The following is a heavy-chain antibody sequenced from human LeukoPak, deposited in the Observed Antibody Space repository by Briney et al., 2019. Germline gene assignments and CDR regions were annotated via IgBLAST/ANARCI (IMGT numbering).Heavy chain of an antibody. V-gene: IGHV1-69*13. CDR1: GGTFSSYA. D-gene: IGHD3-3*01. J-gene: IGHJ6*02. Sequence: GASVKVSCKASGGTFSSYAISWVRQAPGQGLEWMGGIIPIFGTANYAQKSQGRVTITADESTSTAYMELSSLRSEDTAVYYCARAPITIFGVVINYYYGMDVWGQGTTVTVSS. CDR2: IIPIFGTA. CDR3: ARAPITIFGVVINYYYGMDV.